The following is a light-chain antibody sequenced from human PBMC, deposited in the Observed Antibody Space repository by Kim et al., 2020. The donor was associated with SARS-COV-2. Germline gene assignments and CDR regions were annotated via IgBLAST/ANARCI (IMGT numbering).Light chain of an antibody. CDR3: QHYGRSPWS. Sequence: PGERVTVSCRASQSLSNPYLAWYQQKVGQAPRLLIYGASSRATGIPERFTGSGSGTDFTLTIDRLEPEDFAVYYCQHYGRSPWSFGQGTKV. CDR1: QSLSNPY. CDR2: GAS. V-gene: IGKV3-20*01. J-gene: IGKJ1*01.